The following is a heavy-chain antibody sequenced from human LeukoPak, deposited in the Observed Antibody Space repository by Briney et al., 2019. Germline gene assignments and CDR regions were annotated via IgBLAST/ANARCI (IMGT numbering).Heavy chain of an antibody. J-gene: IGHJ3*02. V-gene: IGHV4-61*01. Sequence: SETLSLTCTVSGGSVSSGSYYWNWIRQPPGKGLEWIGYIYYSGSTNCNPSLKSRVTISVDTSKNQFSLKLSSVTAADTAVYYCARGVMDHDAFNIWGQGTMVTVSS. CDR1: GGSVSSGSYY. D-gene: IGHD2-8*01. CDR3: ARGVMDHDAFNI. CDR2: IYYSGST.